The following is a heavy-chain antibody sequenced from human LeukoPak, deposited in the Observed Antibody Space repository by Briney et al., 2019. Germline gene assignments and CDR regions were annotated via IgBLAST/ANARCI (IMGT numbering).Heavy chain of an antibody. J-gene: IGHJ1*01. V-gene: IGHV3-30*19. CDR1: GFTFSDCG. CDR2: IYNDGRKQ. CDR3: ARAQDLQQ. Sequence: GGSLRLSCAAYGFTFSDCGMHWARQAPGKGLEWVSFIYNDGRKQYYADSLKGRFTISRDNSKNMLYLQVNSVTADDTAVYYCARAQDLQQWGQGTLVTVSS.